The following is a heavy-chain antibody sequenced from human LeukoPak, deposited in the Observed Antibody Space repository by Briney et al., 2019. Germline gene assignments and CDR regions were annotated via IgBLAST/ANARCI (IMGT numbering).Heavy chain of an antibody. CDR2: IYSGDST. CDR1: GFTVSGDS. Sequence: GGPLRLSCAASGFTVSGDSMSWVRQAPGKGLGWVSLIYSGDSTYYADSVKGRFTISRDNSKNTLYLQMNSLRAEDTAMYYCATVSGGDYFDYWGQGTLVTVSS. CDR3: ATVSGGDYFDY. J-gene: IGHJ4*02. D-gene: IGHD3-10*01. V-gene: IGHV3-53*01.